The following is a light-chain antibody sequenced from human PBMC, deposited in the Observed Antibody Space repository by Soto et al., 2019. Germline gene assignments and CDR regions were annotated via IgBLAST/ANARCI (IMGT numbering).Light chain of an antibody. J-gene: IGKJ1*01. V-gene: IGKV1-5*01. Sequence: DIQMTQSPSTLSASVGDRVTITCRASQSISSWLAWYQQKPGKAPKLLIYDASSLESGVQSRFSGSGSATEFTLTIRRLQPDDFATYYCQQYNNYWTFGQGTRVEIK. CDR1: QSISSW. CDR2: DAS. CDR3: QQYNNYWT.